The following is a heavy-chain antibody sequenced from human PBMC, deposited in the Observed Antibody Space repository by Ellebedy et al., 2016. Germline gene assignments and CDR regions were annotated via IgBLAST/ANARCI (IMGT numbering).Heavy chain of an antibody. CDR3: ATYDVMIGGRGA. Sequence: LRLSXTVSGGSVSSDAYHWSWIRQRPGKGLEWIGYIFSSGRTHYNPSLESRITMSVDTSKNQFSLKLDSVTAADTAVYFCATYDVMIGGRGAWGQGTLVTVSS. CDR2: IFSSGRT. D-gene: IGHD3-9*01. J-gene: IGHJ3*01. V-gene: IGHV4-31*03. CDR1: GGSVSSDAYH.